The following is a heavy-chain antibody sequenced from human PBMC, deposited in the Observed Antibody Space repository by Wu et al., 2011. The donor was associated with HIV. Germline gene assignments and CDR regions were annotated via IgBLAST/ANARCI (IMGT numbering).Heavy chain of an antibody. V-gene: IGHV1-2*02. CDR1: GDGFASYA. Sequence: QVQLVQFGAEVKKPGSSVKVTCKASGDGFASYAVSWVRQAPGQGLEWMGWINPNSGGTNYAQKFQGRVTMTRDTSISTAYMELSRLRSDDTAVYYCARGPRPYCSGGSCYHDAFDIWGQGTMVTVSS. CDR3: ARGPRPYCSGGSCYHDAFDI. D-gene: IGHD2-15*01. CDR2: INPNSGGT. J-gene: IGHJ3*02.